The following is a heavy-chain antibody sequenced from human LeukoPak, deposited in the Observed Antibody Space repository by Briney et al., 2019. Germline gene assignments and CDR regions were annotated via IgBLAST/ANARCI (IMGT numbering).Heavy chain of an antibody. CDR3: ARGKYYFDY. V-gene: IGHV4-59*01. Sequence: SETLSLTCTVSGFTLSDYHLGWIRQPPGKRLDWIGFIYNNGEPNHNPSLKSRLTIPLDTSKNQFSLKLSSVTAADTAVYYCARGKYYFDYWGRGTLVTVSS. J-gene: IGHJ4*02. CDR2: IYNNGEP. CDR1: GFTLSDYH.